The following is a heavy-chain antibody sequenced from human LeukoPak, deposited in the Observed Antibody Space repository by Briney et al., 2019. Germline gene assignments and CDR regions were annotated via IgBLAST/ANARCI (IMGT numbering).Heavy chain of an antibody. CDR2: ISGSGGST. J-gene: IGHJ2*01. D-gene: IGHD2-2*01. CDR1: GFTFSSYA. Sequence: GGSLRLSCAASGFTFSSYAMSWVRQVPGKGLEWVSAISGSGGSTYYADSVKGRFTISRDNSKNTLYLQMNSLRAEDTAVYYCAKRTGDGCSSTSCYDPSWYFDLWGRGTLVTVSS. CDR3: AKRTGDGCSSTSCYDPSWYFDL. V-gene: IGHV3-23*01.